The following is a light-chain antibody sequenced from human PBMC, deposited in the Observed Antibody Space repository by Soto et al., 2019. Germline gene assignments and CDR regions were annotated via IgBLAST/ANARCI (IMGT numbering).Light chain of an antibody. CDR1: SSDVGGYNY. V-gene: IGLV2-14*03. J-gene: IGLJ3*02. CDR2: DVT. CDR3: SSYTSSSTVV. Sequence: QSVLTQPASVSGSPGQSITISCTGTSSDVGGYNYVSWYQQHPGKAPKLMIYDVTNRPSGVSNRFAGSKSVNTASLTISGLQAEGEADYYCSSYTSSSTVVFGGGTKLTVL.